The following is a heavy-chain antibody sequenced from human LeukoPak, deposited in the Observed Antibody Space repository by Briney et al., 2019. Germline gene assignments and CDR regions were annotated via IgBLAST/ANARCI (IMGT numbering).Heavy chain of an antibody. CDR2: ISASGYYI. J-gene: IGHJ4*02. Sequence: GGSLRLSCGASGFTFDSFAMSWVRQAPGKGLEWLSGISASGYYIYYADSVKGRFTISRDNSKNTLYIEMNSLRAEDTAVYYCARDGSWGDYQFYFYMDVWGQGTLVSVSS. CDR1: GFTFDSFA. D-gene: IGHD2/OR15-2a*01. V-gene: IGHV3-23*01. CDR3: ARDGSWGDYQFYFYMDV.